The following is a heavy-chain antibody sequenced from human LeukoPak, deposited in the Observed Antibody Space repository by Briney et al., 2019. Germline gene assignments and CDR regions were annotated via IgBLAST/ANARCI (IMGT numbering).Heavy chain of an antibody. Sequence: PGGSLRLSCAASGFTFSSYWMHWVRQAPGQGLVWVSRINSDGSSTSYADSVEGRFTISRDNAKNTLYLQMNSLRAEDTAVYYCARGYDSSGFFDYWGQGTLVTVSS. CDR3: ARGYDSSGFFDY. V-gene: IGHV3-74*01. J-gene: IGHJ4*02. D-gene: IGHD3-22*01. CDR1: GFTFSSYW. CDR2: INSDGSST.